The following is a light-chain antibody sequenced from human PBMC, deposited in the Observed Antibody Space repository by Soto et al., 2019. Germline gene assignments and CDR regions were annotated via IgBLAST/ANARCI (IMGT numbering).Light chain of an antibody. Sequence: QSALTQPASVSESPGQSITISCSGTSSDVGGYNYVSWYQQHPGKAPQLIIYDVSNRPSGASNRFSGSKSGNTASLTISGLQAEDEADYYCSSYTRINTQVFGGGTKLTVL. V-gene: IGLV2-14*03. CDR2: DVS. J-gene: IGLJ2*01. CDR3: SSYTRINTQV. CDR1: SSDVGGYNY.